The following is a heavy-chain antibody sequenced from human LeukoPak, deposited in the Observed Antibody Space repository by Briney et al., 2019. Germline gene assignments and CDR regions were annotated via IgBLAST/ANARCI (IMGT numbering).Heavy chain of an antibody. CDR3: ARIVSGSAVAGVFNWFDP. CDR2: ISAYNGNT. J-gene: IGHJ5*02. Sequence: ASVKVSCKASGYTFTSYGISWVRQAPGQGLEWMGWISAYNGNTNYAQKLQGRVTMTTDTSTSTAYMELRSLRSDDTAVYYCARIVSGSAVAGVFNWFDPWGQGTLVTVSS. V-gene: IGHV1-18*01. D-gene: IGHD6-19*01. CDR1: GYTFTSYG.